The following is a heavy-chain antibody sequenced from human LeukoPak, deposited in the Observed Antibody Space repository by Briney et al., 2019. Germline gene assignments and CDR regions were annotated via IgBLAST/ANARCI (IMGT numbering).Heavy chain of an antibody. Sequence: SETLSLTCTVSGGPLSSSSYYWGWIRQPPGKGLEWIGSIYYSGSTYYNPSLKSRVTISVDTSKNQFSLKLSSVTAADTAVYYCARVVVIQRVDYWGQGTLVTVSS. CDR1: GGPLSSSSYY. J-gene: IGHJ4*02. D-gene: IGHD3-22*01. CDR2: IYYSGST. V-gene: IGHV4-39*07. CDR3: ARVVVIQRVDY.